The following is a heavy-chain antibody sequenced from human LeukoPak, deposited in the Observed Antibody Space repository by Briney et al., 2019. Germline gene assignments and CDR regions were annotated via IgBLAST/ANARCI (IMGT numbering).Heavy chain of an antibody. Sequence: GGSLRLSCAASGFTFSNAWMSWVRQAPGKGLEWVGRIKSKTDGGITDYAAPVKGRFTISRDDSKNTLYLQMNSLKTEDTAVYYCTTDPYDSSGYYYWGQGTLVTVSS. D-gene: IGHD3-22*01. V-gene: IGHV3-15*01. J-gene: IGHJ4*02. CDR1: GFTFSNAW. CDR2: IKSKTDGGIT. CDR3: TTDPYDSSGYYY.